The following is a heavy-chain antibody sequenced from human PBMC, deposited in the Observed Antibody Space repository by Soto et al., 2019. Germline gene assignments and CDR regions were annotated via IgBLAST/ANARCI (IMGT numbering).Heavy chain of an antibody. V-gene: IGHV4-34*01. CDR1: GGSFSGYY. CDR2: INHSGST. CDR3: AREGGYSSSWYPPQYYYYYGMDV. Sequence: ETLSLTCAVYGGSFSGYYWSWIRQPPGKGLEWIGEINHSGSTNYNPSLKSRVTISVDTSKNQFSLKLSSVTAADTAVYYCAREGGYSSSWYPPQYYYYYGMDVWGQGTTVTVSS. J-gene: IGHJ6*02. D-gene: IGHD6-13*01.